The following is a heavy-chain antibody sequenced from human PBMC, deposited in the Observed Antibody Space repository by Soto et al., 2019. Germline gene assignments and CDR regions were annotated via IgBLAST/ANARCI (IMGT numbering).Heavy chain of an antibody. CDR3: ARAPYSSGWWGFDY. J-gene: IGHJ4*02. CDR1: GLTFSSYW. D-gene: IGHD6-19*01. V-gene: IGHV3-74*01. Sequence: PGGSLRLCCAASGLTFSSYWMHWVRQAPGKGLVWVSRISTDGSVTTYADSVKGRFTISRDNAKNTLYLQMNSLRTEDTAVYYCARAPYSSGWWGFDYCGQGTLVTVSS. CDR2: ISTDGSVT.